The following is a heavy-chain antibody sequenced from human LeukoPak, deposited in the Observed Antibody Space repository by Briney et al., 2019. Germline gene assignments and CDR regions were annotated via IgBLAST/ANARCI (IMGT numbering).Heavy chain of an antibody. CDR1: GFTFSNYW. CDR2: ISYDGSNK. J-gene: IGHJ4*02. Sequence: GGSLRLSCAASGFTFSNYWMHWVRQAPGKGLEWVAVISYDGSNKYYADSVKGRFTISRDNSKNTLYLQMNSLRAEDTAVYYCASPYDYVWGSYRWGDYFDYWGQGTLVTVSS. V-gene: IGHV3-30*03. D-gene: IGHD3-16*02. CDR3: ASPYDYVWGSYRWGDYFDY.